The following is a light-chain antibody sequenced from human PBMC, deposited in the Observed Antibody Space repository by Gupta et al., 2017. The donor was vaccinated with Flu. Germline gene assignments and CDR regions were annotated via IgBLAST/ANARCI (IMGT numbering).Light chain of an antibody. V-gene: IGLV2-14*01. CDR3: SSYTSSSTYV. Sequence: QSALTQPASVSGSPRQSVTISCTGTSSDVGGYNYVSWYQQHPGKAPKLIIYEVSNRPAGISSRFSGSKSDNTASLTISGLQTEDEADYYCSSYTSSSTYVFGTGTTVTVL. CDR2: EVS. CDR1: SSDVGGYNY. J-gene: IGLJ1*01.